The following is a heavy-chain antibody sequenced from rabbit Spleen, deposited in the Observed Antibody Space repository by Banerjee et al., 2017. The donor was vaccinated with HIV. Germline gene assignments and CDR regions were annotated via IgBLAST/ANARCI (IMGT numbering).Heavy chain of an antibody. J-gene: IGHJ4*01. D-gene: IGHD3-1*01. V-gene: IGHV1S40*01. CDR2: IDIGSSGST. CDR3: ARDRPGSDNFDL. CDR1: GFSFSSYW. Sequence: QSLEESGGDLVKPGASLTLTCTASGFSFSSYWICWVRQAPGKGLEWIACIDIGSSGSTYYASWAKGRFTISKTSSTTVTLQMTSLTAADTATYFCARDRPGSDNFDLWGQGTLVTVS.